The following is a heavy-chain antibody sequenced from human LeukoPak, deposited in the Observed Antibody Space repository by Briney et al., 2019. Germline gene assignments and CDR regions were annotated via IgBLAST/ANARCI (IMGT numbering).Heavy chain of an antibody. Sequence: GASVKVSCKASGYTFTGYYMHWVRQAPGQGLEWMGCINPNSGGTNYAQKFQGRVTMTRDTSISTAYMELSRLRSDDTAVYYCASFEGEWLSNWFDPWGQGTLVTVSS. CDR2: INPNSGGT. CDR1: GYTFTGYY. V-gene: IGHV1-2*02. J-gene: IGHJ5*02. D-gene: IGHD3-3*01. CDR3: ASFEGEWLSNWFDP.